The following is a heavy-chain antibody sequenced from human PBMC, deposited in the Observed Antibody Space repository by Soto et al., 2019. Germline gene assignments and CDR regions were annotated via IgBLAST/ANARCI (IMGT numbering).Heavy chain of an antibody. CDR1: GYTFTGYY. CDR2: INPNSGGT. D-gene: IGHD2-15*01. J-gene: IGHJ6*02. V-gene: IGHV1-2*02. CDR3: ARGIPLHYFVVVVAAAQDYYYGMDV. Sequence: ASVKVSCKASGYTFTGYYMHWVRQAPGQGLEWMGWINPNSGGTNYAQKFQGRVTMTRDTSISTAYMELGRLRSDDTAVYYCARGIPLHYFVVVVAAAQDYYYGMDVWGQGTTVTVSS.